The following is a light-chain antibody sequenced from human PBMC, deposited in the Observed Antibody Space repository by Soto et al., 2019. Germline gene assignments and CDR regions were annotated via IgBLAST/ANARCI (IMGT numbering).Light chain of an antibody. Sequence: DIRMSQSASTLSATVRDRVTITCRASQSVSSWLAWYQQKPGKAPKVLIYKASSLESGVPSRFSGSGSGTEFILTISSLQPDDFATYYCQQYNSYGTFGQGTKVDIK. J-gene: IGKJ2*01. CDR2: KAS. CDR3: QQYNSYGT. V-gene: IGKV1-5*03. CDR1: QSVSSW.